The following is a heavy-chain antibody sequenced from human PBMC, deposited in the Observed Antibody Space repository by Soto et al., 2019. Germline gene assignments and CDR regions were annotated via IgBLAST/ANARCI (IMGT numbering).Heavy chain of an antibody. Sequence: ASVKVSCKASGYTFTSYGISWVRQAPGQGLEWMGWISAYNGNTNYAQNLQGRVTMTTDTSTSTVYMELRSLRSDDTAVYYCTPSGYYSPPDSWRQGTLVTVSS. V-gene: IGHV1-18*01. CDR3: TPSGYYSPPDS. CDR1: GYTFTSYG. D-gene: IGHD3-22*01. CDR2: ISAYNGNT. J-gene: IGHJ5*01.